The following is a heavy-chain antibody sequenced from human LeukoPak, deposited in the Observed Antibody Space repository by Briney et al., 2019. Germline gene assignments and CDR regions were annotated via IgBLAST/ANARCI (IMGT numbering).Heavy chain of an antibody. J-gene: IGHJ6*04. CDR2: ISSSGSTI. V-gene: IGHV3-48*03. CDR1: GFTFSSYE. Sequence: PGGSLRLSCAASGFTFSSYEMNWVRQAPGKGLEWVPYISSSGSTIYYADSVKGRFTISRDNAKNSLYLQMNSLRAEDTAVYYCARDPDYYDILTGFNYYYYYGMDVWGKGTTVTVSS. CDR3: ARDPDYYDILTGFNYYYYYGMDV. D-gene: IGHD3-9*01.